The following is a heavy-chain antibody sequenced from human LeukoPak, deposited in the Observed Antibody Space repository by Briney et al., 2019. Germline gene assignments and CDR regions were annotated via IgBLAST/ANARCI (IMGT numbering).Heavy chain of an antibody. CDR2: IWYDGSNK. J-gene: IGHJ4*02. V-gene: IGHV3-33*01. CDR1: GFTFSSYG. CDR3: ARVPAPYCSSTSCSTVYFDY. Sequence: PGGSLRLSCAASGFTFSSYGMHWVRQAPGKGLEWVAVIWYDGSNKYYADSVKGRFTISRDNSKNTLYLQMNSLRAEDTAVYYCARVPAPYCSSTSCSTVYFDYWGQGTLVTVSS. D-gene: IGHD2-2*01.